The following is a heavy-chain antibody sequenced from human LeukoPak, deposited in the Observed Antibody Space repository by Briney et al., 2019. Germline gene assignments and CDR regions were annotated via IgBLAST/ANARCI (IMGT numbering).Heavy chain of an antibody. Sequence: GGSLRLSCAASGFTFSSYAMHWVRQAPGKGLEWVAVISYDGSNKYYADSAKGRFTISRDNSKNTLHLQMNSLRAEDTAVYYCARDNYDFWSGYYTYYYYGMDVWGQGTTVTVSS. J-gene: IGHJ6*02. CDR1: GFTFSSYA. CDR2: ISYDGSNK. V-gene: IGHV3-30*04. D-gene: IGHD3-3*01. CDR3: ARDNYDFWSGYYTYYYYGMDV.